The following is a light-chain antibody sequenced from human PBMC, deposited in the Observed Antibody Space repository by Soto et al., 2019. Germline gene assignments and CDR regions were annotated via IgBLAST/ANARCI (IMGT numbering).Light chain of an antibody. CDR3: QQYGSSPPYT. CDR1: QGVGST. J-gene: IGKJ2*01. Sequence: ELVLTQSPATLSVSPGERATLSCRASQGVGSTLAWYQQEPGRAPRLLIYDASTRATGIPARFSGAGSGTEFTLTISRLEPEDFAVYYCQQYGSSPPYTFGQGTKLEIK. V-gene: IGKV3-15*01. CDR2: DAS.